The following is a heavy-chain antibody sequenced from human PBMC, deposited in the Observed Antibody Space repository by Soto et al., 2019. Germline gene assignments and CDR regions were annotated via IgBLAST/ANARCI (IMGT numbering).Heavy chain of an antibody. D-gene: IGHD2-21*02. J-gene: IGHJ4*02. V-gene: IGHV3-53*01. CDR3: ARAGVTPDFFDY. Sequence: LRLSCAASGFSVRTNYMSWVRQAPGKGLEWVSVFESGGSIYYADSGKGRFIISRDYARNTVDLQLNSLRADDTAVYYCARAGVTPDFFDYWGQGTLVTVSS. CDR2: FESGGSI. CDR1: GFSVRTNY.